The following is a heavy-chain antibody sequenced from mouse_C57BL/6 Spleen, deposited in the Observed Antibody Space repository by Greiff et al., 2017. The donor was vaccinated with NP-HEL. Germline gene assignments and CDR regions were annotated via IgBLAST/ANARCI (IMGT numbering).Heavy chain of an antibody. Sequence: VQLQQSGTELVKPGASVKLSCKASGYTFTSYWMHWVKQRPGQGLEWIGNINPSNGGTNYNEKFKNKATLTVDKSSSTAYMQLSSLTSEDSAVYYCARSGYDLALFAYWGQGTLVTVSA. J-gene: IGHJ3*01. CDR3: ARSGYDLALFAY. CDR2: INPSNGGT. V-gene: IGHV1-53*01. CDR1: GYTFTSYW. D-gene: IGHD2-10*02.